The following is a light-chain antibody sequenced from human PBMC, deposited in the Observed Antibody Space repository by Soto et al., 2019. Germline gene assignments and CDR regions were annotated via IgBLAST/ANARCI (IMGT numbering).Light chain of an antibody. V-gene: IGLV1-51*02. CDR1: SSNIGNKY. CDR3: GTWDSSLNGGV. Sequence: QSVLTQPPSVSAALGQRGTISCSGSSSNIGNKYVSWYQQLPGSAPKLLIYESNKRPSGIPDRFSGSKSGTSATLDITGLQTGDEADYYCGTWDSSLNGGVFGGGTQLTVL. J-gene: IGLJ2*01. CDR2: ESN.